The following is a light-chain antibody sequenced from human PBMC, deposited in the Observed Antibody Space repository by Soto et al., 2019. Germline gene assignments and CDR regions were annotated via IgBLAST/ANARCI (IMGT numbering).Light chain of an antibody. CDR3: LLSYSGAHWV. Sequence: QAVVTQEPSLTVSPGGTVTLTCGSSTGAVTSGHYPYWFQQKPGQAPRTLIYDTSNKHSWTPARFSGSLLGGKAALTLSGAQPEDEAEYYFLLSYSGAHWVFGGWTKLTVL. V-gene: IGLV7-46*01. J-gene: IGLJ3*02. CDR1: TGAVTSGHY. CDR2: DTS.